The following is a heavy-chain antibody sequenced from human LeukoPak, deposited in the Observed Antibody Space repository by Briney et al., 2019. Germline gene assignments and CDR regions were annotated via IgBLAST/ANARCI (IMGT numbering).Heavy chain of an antibody. CDR3: ARDGSGYCSSTSCYWEDYYYYYGMDV. Sequence: ASVKVSCKASGYTFTSYGISWVRQAPGQGLEWMGWISAYNGNTNYAQKFQGRVTMTRNTSISTAYMELSSLRSEDTAVYYCARDGSGYCSSTSCYWEDYYYYYGMDVWGQGTTVTVSS. D-gene: IGHD2-2*01. J-gene: IGHJ6*02. CDR1: GYTFTSYG. V-gene: IGHV1-18*01. CDR2: ISAYNGNT.